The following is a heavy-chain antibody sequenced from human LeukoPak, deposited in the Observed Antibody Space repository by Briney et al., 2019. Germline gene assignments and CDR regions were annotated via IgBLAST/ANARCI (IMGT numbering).Heavy chain of an antibody. Sequence: SVKVSCKASGGTFSSYAISWVRQAPGQGLEWMGRIIPIFGIANYAQKFQGRVTITADKSTSTAYMELSSLRSEDTAVYYCASPKGYYCDKANAFDIWGQGTMVTVSS. CDR3: ASPKGYYCDKANAFDI. D-gene: IGHD3-22*01. CDR1: GGTFSSYA. CDR2: IIPIFGIA. V-gene: IGHV1-69*04. J-gene: IGHJ3*02.